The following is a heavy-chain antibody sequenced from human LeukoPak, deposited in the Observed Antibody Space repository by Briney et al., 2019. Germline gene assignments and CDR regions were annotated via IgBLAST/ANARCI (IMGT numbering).Heavy chain of an antibody. D-gene: IGHD3-10*01. CDR3: ARRGNYYGSGSYYWFDY. CDR2: INWDGGSI. J-gene: IGHJ4*02. Sequence: RPGGSLRLSCAASGFTFDDYGMSWVRQAPGKGLEWVSGINWDGGSIGYADSVKGRFTISRDNAKNSLYLQMNSLRAEGTALYYCARRGNYYGSGSYYWFDYWGQGTLVTVSS. CDR1: GFTFDDYG. V-gene: IGHV3-20*04.